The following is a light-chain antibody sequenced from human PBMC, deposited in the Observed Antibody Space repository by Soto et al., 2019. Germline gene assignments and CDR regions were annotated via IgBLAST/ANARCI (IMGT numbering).Light chain of an antibody. CDR1: QSVTSK. CDR2: GAS. Sequence: EVELTQSPGTLSLSPGDRATISCGASQSVTSKLAWYQQKPGQAPRLLISGASNRATGIPDRFSGSGSGTDFTLTISRLEPDDFALYFCQQYGGSPITFGLGTRLEI. CDR3: QQYGGSPIT. V-gene: IGKV3-20*01. J-gene: IGKJ5*01.